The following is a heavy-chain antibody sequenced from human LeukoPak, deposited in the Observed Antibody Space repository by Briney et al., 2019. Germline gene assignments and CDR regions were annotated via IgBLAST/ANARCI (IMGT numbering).Heavy chain of an antibody. CDR2: ITGSSSYT. CDR3: ARDPYNGAYSEGYYYYYMDV. Sequence: GGSLRLSCAAPGITFSNYNMNWVRQAPGKGLEWLSAITGSSSYTFYADSVKGRFTISRDNAQNSLYLQMNSLRVEDTAIYYCARDPYNGAYSEGYYYYYMDVWGKGTTVTVSS. V-gene: IGHV3-21*01. CDR1: GITFSNYN. J-gene: IGHJ6*03. D-gene: IGHD1-1*01.